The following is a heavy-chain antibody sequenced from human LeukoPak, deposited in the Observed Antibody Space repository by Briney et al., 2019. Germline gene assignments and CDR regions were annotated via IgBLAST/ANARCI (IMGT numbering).Heavy chain of an antibody. V-gene: IGHV3-11*04. Sequence: GGSLRLSCAASGFNFSDFYMSWLRQAPGKGLEWVSYISGTGTIIYYADSVKGRFTISRDNSKNTLYLQMNSLRAEDTAVYYCAKGGRYCSGGSCYYPEYFQHWGQGTLVTVSS. CDR2: ISGTGTII. CDR1: GFNFSDFY. J-gene: IGHJ1*01. CDR3: AKGGRYCSGGSCYYPEYFQH. D-gene: IGHD2-15*01.